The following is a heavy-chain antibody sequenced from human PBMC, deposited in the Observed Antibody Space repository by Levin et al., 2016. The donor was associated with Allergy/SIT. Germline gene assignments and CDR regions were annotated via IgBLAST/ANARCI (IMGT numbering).Heavy chain of an antibody. CDR3: AGSIVPRRNWFDP. J-gene: IGHJ5*02. D-gene: IGHD2-2*01. Sequence: WVRQAPGQGLEWMGWISAYNGNTNYAQKPQGRVTMTTDTSTSTAYMELRSLRSDDTAVYYCAGSIVPRRNWFDPWGQGTLVTVSS. V-gene: IGHV1-18*01. CDR2: ISAYNGNT.